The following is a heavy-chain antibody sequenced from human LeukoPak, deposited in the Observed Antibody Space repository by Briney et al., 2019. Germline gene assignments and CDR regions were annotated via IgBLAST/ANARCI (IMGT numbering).Heavy chain of an antibody. J-gene: IGHJ5*02. D-gene: IGHD6-19*01. CDR1: GGSITHYY. V-gene: IGHV4-59*01. Sequence: SETLSLTCTVSGGSITHYYWSWIRQPPGKRLEWVGYSYYSGTTKWNPSLKGRVTISVATYRNQFSLKLTSMNAADTAVYYCARGGSGWYNWFDPWGQGTLVTVSS. CDR2: SYYSGTT. CDR3: ARGGSGWYNWFDP.